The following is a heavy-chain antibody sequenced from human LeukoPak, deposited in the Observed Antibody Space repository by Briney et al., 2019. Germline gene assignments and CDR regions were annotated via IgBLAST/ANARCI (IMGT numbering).Heavy chain of an antibody. CDR1: GFTFSSYA. J-gene: IGHJ4*02. Sequence: PGGSLRLSCAASGFTFSSYAMHWVRQAPGKGLEYVSAISSNGGSTYYANSVKGRFTISRDNSKNTLYLQMGSLRAEDMAVYYCARGDSSTHTDLDYWGQGTLVTVSS. D-gene: IGHD6-13*01. CDR3: ARGDSSTHTDLDY. V-gene: IGHV3-64*01. CDR2: ISSNGGST.